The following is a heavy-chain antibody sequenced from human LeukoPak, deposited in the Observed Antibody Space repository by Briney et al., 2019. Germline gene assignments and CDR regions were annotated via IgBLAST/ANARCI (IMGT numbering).Heavy chain of an antibody. Sequence: ASVKVSCKSSGDTFSGYYLHWVRQAPGQGLEWMGWINANSGGTNYAQKFQGRVTMTRDTSISSVHMELSRLRSDDTAVYYCARDSITLLRGFDSWGQGTLVTVSS. D-gene: IGHD3-10*01. CDR3: ARDSITLLRGFDS. J-gene: IGHJ4*02. CDR2: INANSGGT. CDR1: GDTFSGYY. V-gene: IGHV1-2*02.